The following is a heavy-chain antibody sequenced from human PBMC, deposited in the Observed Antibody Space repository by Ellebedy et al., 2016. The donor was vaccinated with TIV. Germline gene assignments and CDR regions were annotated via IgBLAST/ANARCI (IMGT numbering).Heavy chain of an antibody. CDR2: INSSGGTT. J-gene: IGHJ4*02. CDR1: GYTFISYY. D-gene: IGHD6-13*01. CDR3: ARDKCQIAAAFTGSFGY. V-gene: IGHV1-46*01. Sequence: AASVKVSCKASGYTFISYYVHWVRQAPGQGFEWMGIINSSGGTTTYAQKFQGRVTMNRDTSTSTVFMELSSLRSEDTAVYYCARDKCQIAAAFTGSFGYWGQGTLVTVSS.